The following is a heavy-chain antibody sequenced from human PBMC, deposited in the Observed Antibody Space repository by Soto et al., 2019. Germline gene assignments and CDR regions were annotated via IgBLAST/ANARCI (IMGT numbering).Heavy chain of an antibody. D-gene: IGHD1-26*01. Sequence: QVQLVQSGAEMKKPGASVKVSCKASGYTFTNYGISWVRQAPGQGLEWMGWISAYNGDTNYAQKLQGRVTMTADTSTSTAYMELGSLRSDDTAMDSCARDRAGATTRRAFEIWGQGTMVTVSS. J-gene: IGHJ3*02. CDR3: ARDRAGATTRRAFEI. CDR2: ISAYNGDT. V-gene: IGHV1-18*01. CDR1: GYTFTNYG.